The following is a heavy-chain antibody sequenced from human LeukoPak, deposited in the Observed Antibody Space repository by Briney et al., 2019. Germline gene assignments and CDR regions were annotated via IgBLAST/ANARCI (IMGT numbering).Heavy chain of an antibody. D-gene: IGHD2-15*01. Sequence: GGSLRLSCAASGFTFSSYGMHWVRQAPGKGLEWVAVISYDGSNKYYADSVKGRFTISRDNSKNTLYLQMNSLRAEDTAVYYCAKDPSSCSGGSCYPRGWFDPWGQGTLVTVSS. CDR2: ISYDGSNK. CDR1: GFTFSSYG. J-gene: IGHJ5*02. V-gene: IGHV3-30*18. CDR3: AKDPSSCSGGSCYPRGWFDP.